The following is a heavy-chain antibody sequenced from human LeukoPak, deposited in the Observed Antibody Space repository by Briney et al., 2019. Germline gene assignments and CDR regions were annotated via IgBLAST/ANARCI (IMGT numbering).Heavy chain of an antibody. D-gene: IGHD6-13*01. V-gene: IGHV3-23*01. CDR1: GFTFSSYA. CDR3: AKDRTAAAGTERTDYYYYGMDV. J-gene: IGHJ6*02. CDR2: VSGSGSNT. Sequence: PGGSLRLSCAASGFTFSSYAMSWARQAPGKGLEWVSAVSGSGSNTYYTDSVKGRFTISRDNSKNTLYLQMNSLRAEDTAVYYCAKDRTAAAGTERTDYYYYGMDVWGQGTTVTVSS.